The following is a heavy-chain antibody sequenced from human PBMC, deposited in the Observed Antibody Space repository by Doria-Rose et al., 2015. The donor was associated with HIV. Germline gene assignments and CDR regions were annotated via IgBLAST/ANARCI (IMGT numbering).Heavy chain of an antibody. CDR2: TFSDDDR. J-gene: IGHJ4*02. D-gene: IGHD6-13*01. CDR3: ARIRSSRWYHKYYFDF. Sequence: QVTLKESGPVLVKPTETLTLTCTVSGVSLSSPGMGVSWIRQPPGKALEWLAHTFSDDDRSYKTSLKSRLTISRGTSKSQVVLTMTDIDPVDTATYYCARIRSSRWYHKYYFDFWGQGTLVIVSA. CDR1: GVSLSSPGMG. V-gene: IGHV2-26*01.